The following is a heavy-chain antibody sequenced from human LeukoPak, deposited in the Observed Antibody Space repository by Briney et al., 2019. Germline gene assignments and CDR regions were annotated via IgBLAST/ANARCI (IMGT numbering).Heavy chain of an antibody. CDR1: GDSINSLDL. Sequence: KASETLSLTCTVSGDSINSLDLWSWVRQPPGKGLGWIGEMYLSGTTHSNPSVKSRVTISIDKSKNQFFLNLSSVTAADTAVYYCAGLEGRYSTGLYYYFDYWGQGILVTVSS. CDR2: MYLSGTT. CDR3: AGLEGRYSTGLYYYFDY. D-gene: IGHD6-19*01. V-gene: IGHV4-4*02. J-gene: IGHJ4*02.